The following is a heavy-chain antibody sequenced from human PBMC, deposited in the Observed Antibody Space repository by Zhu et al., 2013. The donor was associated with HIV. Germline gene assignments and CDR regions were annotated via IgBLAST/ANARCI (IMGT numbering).Heavy chain of an antibody. D-gene: IGHD6-13*01. J-gene: IGHJ3*02. CDR1: GFTFTDYY. CDR3: AKDRRSIWQQLAEAKISDAFDI. Sequence: QVQLVQSGAEVKKPGASVKVSCKASGFTFTDYYIYWLRQAPGHGLEWMGWINPNTADTDYAQTFQGRVTITRDTSISTAYMELSSLTSDDTALYYCAKDRRSIWQQLAEAKISDAFDIWGQGTTVTVSS. V-gene: IGHV1-2*02. CDR2: INPNTADT.